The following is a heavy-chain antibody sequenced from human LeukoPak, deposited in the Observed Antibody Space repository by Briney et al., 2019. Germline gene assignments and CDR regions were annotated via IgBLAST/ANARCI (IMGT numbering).Heavy chain of an antibody. J-gene: IGHJ4*02. V-gene: IGHV3-53*01. CDR3: ARVRVTGYSNFAY. Sequence: GDLRLSCAASGFTISSYYMAWVRQAPGKGLEWVSVIYHSGNTDYADSVKGRFTISRDNSKNTVYLQMSSLRAEDTAVYYCARVRVTGYSNFAYWGQGTLVTVSS. D-gene: IGHD3-9*01. CDR2: IYHSGNT. CDR1: GFTISSYY.